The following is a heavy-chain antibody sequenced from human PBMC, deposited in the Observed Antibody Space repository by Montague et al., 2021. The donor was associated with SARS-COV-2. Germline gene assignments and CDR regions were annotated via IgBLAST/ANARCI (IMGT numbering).Heavy chain of an antibody. V-gene: IGHV6-1*01. Sequence: CAISGDSDSISSPERNWVRHSSSLGLELQVITHYRLKWYTDYAASVNGRITINPDTSKNQFSLQLTSVTPDDTAIYYCARHRLTWVRGVLMRRPYHYYSGGDVWGQGTTVTVSS. D-gene: IGHD3-10*01. J-gene: IGHJ6*02. CDR3: ARHRLTWVRGVLMRRPYHYYSGGDV. CDR2: THYRLKWYT. CDR1: GDSDSISSPE.